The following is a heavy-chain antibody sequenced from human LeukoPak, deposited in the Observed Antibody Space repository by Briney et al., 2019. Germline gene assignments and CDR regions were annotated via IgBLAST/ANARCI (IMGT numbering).Heavy chain of an antibody. CDR2: INPNSGGT. CDR3: ARVGRESSSWPDFDY. J-gene: IGHJ4*02. V-gene: IGHV1-2*02. Sequence: ASMKVSCKASGYTFTRYFLHWVRQAPGQGLEWMGWINPNSGGTNYAQKFQGRVTMTRDTSISTAYMELSRLRSDDTAVYYCARVGRESSSWPDFDYWGQGTLVTVSS. D-gene: IGHD6-13*01. CDR1: GYTFTRYF.